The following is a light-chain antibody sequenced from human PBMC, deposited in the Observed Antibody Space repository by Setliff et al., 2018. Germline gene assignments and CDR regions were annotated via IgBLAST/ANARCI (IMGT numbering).Light chain of an antibody. CDR3: SSYADSNMLL. CDR2: DVT. J-gene: IGLJ1*01. CDR1: SNDVWGHNY. Sequence: QSALTQPPSASGSPGQSVTITCTGTSNDVWGHNYVSWYQQHPGKAPQLIIYDVTKRPSGVPDRFSGSKSGNTASLTVSGLQAEDGADYYCSSYADSNMLLFGTGTKVTVL. V-gene: IGLV2-8*01.